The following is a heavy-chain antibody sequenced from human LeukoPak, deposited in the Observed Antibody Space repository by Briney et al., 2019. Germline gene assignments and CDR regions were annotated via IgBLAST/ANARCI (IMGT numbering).Heavy chain of an antibody. CDR1: GFTFSSYA. CDR3: TTDAGYNSRWYNW. J-gene: IGHJ4*02. V-gene: IGHV3-15*01. CDR2: IKSKSDGGTT. D-gene: IGHD6-13*01. Sequence: GGSLRLSCAASGFTFSSYAMSWIRQAPGKGLEWVGRIKSKSDGGTTEYGAPVKGRFTTSRDDSKNTLYLQMNSLKAEDTAVYYCTTDAGYNSRWYNWWGQGTLVTVSS.